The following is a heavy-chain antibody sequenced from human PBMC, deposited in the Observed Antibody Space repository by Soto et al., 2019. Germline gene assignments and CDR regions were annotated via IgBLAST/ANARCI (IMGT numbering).Heavy chain of an antibody. CDR2: ISWNSGSI. CDR1: GFTFDDYA. Sequence: EVQLVESGGGLVQPGRSLRLSCAASGFTFDDYAMHWVQQAPGKGLEWVSGISWNSGSIGYADSVKGRFTISRDNAKNSLYLQMNSLRAEDTALYYCAKDYCSSTSCYLFDYWGQGTLVTVSS. CDR3: AKDYCSSTSCYLFDY. V-gene: IGHV3-9*01. J-gene: IGHJ4*02. D-gene: IGHD2-2*01.